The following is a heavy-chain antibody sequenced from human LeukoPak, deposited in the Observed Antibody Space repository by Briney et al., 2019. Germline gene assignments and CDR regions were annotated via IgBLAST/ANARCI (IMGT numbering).Heavy chain of an antibody. V-gene: IGHV1-24*01. J-gene: IGHJ5*02. CDR1: GYTLTELS. D-gene: IGHD6-19*01. CDR3: ATAVAEAFLDP. CDR2: FDPEDVET. Sequence: GASVKVSSTVSGYTLTELSMHWVRQAPGKGREWMGGFDPEDVETIYAQKLQGRVTITEDTSTDTAYMELSSLRSEDTAVYYCATAVAEAFLDPWGQGTLVTVSS.